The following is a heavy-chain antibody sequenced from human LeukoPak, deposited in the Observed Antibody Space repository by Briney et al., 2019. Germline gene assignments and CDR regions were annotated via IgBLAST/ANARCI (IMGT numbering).Heavy chain of an antibody. CDR2: INPNGGSP. Sequence: ASVKVSCKASGYTFTSHQMHLVRQAPGEGLEWVGIINPNGGSPHFAQKLQGRVTMITDMSTSTVYMELSSLRSEDTAVYYCARGPWIYIGSPSYYFDFWGQGTLVTVSS. V-gene: IGHV1-46*04. CDR1: GYTFTSHQ. D-gene: IGHD5-12*01. CDR3: ARGPWIYIGSPSYYFDF. J-gene: IGHJ4*02.